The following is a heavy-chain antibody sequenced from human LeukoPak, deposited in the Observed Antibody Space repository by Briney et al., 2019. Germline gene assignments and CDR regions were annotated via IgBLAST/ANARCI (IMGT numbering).Heavy chain of an antibody. CDR1: GYTFTSYD. CDR3: ARYYYDSSGYRRLGDY. Sequence: ASVKVSCKASGYTFTSYDINWVRQATGQGLEWMGWMNPNSGNTGYAQKFQGRVTMTRNTSISTAYMELSSLRSEDTAVYYCARYYYDSSGYRRLGDYWGQGTLVTVSS. V-gene: IGHV1-8*01. D-gene: IGHD3-22*01. J-gene: IGHJ4*02. CDR2: MNPNSGNT.